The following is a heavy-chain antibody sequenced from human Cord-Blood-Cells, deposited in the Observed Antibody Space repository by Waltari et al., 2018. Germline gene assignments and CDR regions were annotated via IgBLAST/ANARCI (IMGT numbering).Heavy chain of an antibody. CDR1: GGSFRGYY. CDR2: INHSGST. J-gene: IGHJ5*02. Sequence: QVQLQQWGAGLLKPSEPLSLTCAVYGGSFRGYYWSWIRQPPGKGLEWIGEINHSGSTNYNPSLKSRVTISVDTSKNQFSLKLSSVTAADTAVYYCARGRGASIAARPGWFDPWGQGTLVTVSS. V-gene: IGHV4-34*01. D-gene: IGHD6-6*01. CDR3: ARGRGASIAARPGWFDP.